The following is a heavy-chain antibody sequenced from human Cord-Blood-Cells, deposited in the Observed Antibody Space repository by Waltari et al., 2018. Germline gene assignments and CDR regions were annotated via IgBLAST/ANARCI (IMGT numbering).Heavy chain of an antibody. CDR2: MNPNSGNT. CDR1: GYTFTSYD. D-gene: IGHD3-3*01. Sequence: QVQLVQSGAEVKKPGASVPVSCKATGYTFTSYDINWVRQATGQGLEWMGWMNPNSGNTGYAQKFQGRVTMTRNTSISTAYMGLSSLRSEDTAVYYCARLYYDFWSGYYYYYGMDVWGQGTTVTVSS. CDR3: ARLYYDFWSGYYYYYGMDV. J-gene: IGHJ6*02. V-gene: IGHV1-8*01.